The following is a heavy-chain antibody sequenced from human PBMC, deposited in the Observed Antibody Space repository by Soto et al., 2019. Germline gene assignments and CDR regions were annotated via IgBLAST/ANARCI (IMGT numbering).Heavy chain of an antibody. CDR1: GGSISSGVYY. Sequence: SETLSLTCTVSGGSISSGVYYWSWIRQHPGKGLEWIGYIYYSGSTYYNPSLKSRVTISVDTSKNQFSLKLSSVTAADTAVYYCARALNYYYYMDVWGKRTTVTVSS. CDR2: IYYSGST. J-gene: IGHJ6*03. V-gene: IGHV4-31*03. CDR3: ARALNYYYYMDV.